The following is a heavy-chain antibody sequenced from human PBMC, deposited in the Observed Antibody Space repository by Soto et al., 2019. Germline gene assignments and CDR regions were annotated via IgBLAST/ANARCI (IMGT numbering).Heavy chain of an antibody. V-gene: IGHV4-30-2*01. CDR3: AAGGGLPRYY. CDR2: IYHSGST. D-gene: IGHD5-12*01. CDR1: GGSISSGGYS. J-gene: IGHJ4*02. Sequence: QLQLQESGSGLVKPSQTLSLTCAVSGGSISSGGYSWSWIRQPPGKGLEWIGYIYHSGSTYYNPSLTSRVTRSIDRSKNQFSLKLSSVSAADTAVYYCAAGGGLPRYYWGQGTLVTVSS.